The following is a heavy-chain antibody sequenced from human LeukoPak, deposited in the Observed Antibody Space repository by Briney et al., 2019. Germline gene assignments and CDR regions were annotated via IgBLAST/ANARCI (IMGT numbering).Heavy chain of an antibody. D-gene: IGHD2-15*01. CDR1: GGSFSGYY. CDR3: ARDRDGGHDAFDI. CDR2: INHSGST. V-gene: IGHV4-34*01. Sequence: PSETLSLTCAVYGGSFSGYYWSWLRQPPGKGLEWIGEINHSGSTNYNPSLKSRVTISVDTSKNQFSLKLSSVTAADTAVYYCARDRDGGHDAFDIWGQGTMVAVSS. J-gene: IGHJ3*02.